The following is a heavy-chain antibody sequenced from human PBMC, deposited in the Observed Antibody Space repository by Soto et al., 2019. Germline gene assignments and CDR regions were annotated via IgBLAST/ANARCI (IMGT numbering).Heavy chain of an antibody. CDR3: AKLIVATEYTLRNSFFAQAFDY. J-gene: IGHJ4*02. Sequence: EVQLLESGGGLVQPGGSLRLSCAASGFTFSSYAMSWVRQAPGKGLEWVSAISGSGGSTYYADSVKGRFTISRDNSKNTLYLQMNSLRAEDTAVYYCAKLIVATEYTLRNSFFAQAFDYWGQGTLVTVSS. CDR1: GFTFSSYA. V-gene: IGHV3-23*01. CDR2: ISGSGGST. D-gene: IGHD5-12*01.